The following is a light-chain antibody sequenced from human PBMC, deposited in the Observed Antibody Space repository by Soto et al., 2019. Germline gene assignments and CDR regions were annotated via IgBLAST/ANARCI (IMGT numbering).Light chain of an antibody. CDR1: QSLIHSDGDTY. CDR3: MQGTHWPWT. V-gene: IGKV2-30*02. CDR2: KVS. Sequence: DVVMTQSPLSLPVTLGQPASISCRSSQSLIHSDGDTYLNWFQHRPGQSPRRLIYKVSDRESGVTDRFCGNGSGTAFTLKISRVEAEDVGVYYCMQGTHWPWTFGQGTEVEIK. J-gene: IGKJ1*01.